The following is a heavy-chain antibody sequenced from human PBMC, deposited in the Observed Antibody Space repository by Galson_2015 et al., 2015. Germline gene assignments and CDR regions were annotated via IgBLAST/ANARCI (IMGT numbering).Heavy chain of an antibody. CDR3: AKDALHPKRFLYYYYGMDV. Sequence: SLRLSCAASGFTFSSYGMHWVRQAPGKGLEWVAVISYDGSNKYYADSVKGRFTISRDNSKNTLYLQMNSLRAEDTAVYYCAKDALHPKRFLYYYYGMDVWGQGTTVTVSS. CDR2: ISYDGSNK. V-gene: IGHV3-30*18. D-gene: IGHD5-24*01. J-gene: IGHJ6*02. CDR1: GFTFSSYG.